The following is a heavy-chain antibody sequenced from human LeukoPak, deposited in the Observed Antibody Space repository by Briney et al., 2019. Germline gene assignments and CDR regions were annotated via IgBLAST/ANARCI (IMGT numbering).Heavy chain of an antibody. J-gene: IGHJ6*02. Sequence: PGGSLTLFCAPSRFPFSSFGMHWLRQAPAKGLEYPPVISYDGSNKYYAASVKCRFTISRDNSKTTLYLQMNSLRAEDTAVYYCASSVGVHYYGMDVWGQGTTVTVSS. CDR3: ASSVGVHYYGMDV. V-gene: IGHV3-30*03. D-gene: IGHD1-26*01. CDR1: RFPFSSFG. CDR2: ISYDGSNK.